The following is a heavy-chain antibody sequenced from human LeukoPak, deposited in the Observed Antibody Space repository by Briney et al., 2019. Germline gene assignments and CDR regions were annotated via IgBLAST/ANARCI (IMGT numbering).Heavy chain of an antibody. J-gene: IGHJ6*02. D-gene: IGHD2-2*02. Sequence: GGSLRLSCAASGFTFSSYSMNWVRQAPGKGLEWASSISSSSSYIYYADSVKGRFTISRDNAKNSLYLQMNSLRAEDTAVYYCARDNDRGQYCSSTSCYRVLYGMDVWGQGTTVTVSS. CDR2: ISSSSSYI. V-gene: IGHV3-21*01. CDR3: ARDNDRGQYCSSTSCYRVLYGMDV. CDR1: GFTFSSYS.